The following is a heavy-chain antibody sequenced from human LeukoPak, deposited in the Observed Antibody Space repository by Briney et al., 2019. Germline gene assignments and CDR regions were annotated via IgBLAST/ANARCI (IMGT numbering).Heavy chain of an antibody. Sequence: SVKVSCKASGGTFSSYAISWVRQAPGQGLEWMGGIIPIFGTANYAQKFQGRVTITTDESTSTAYMELSSLRSEDTAVYYCARDSSSDGWSGYSRGWFDPWGQGTLVTVSS. CDR2: IIPIFGTA. CDR3: ARDSSSDGWSGYSRGWFDP. CDR1: GGTFSSYA. V-gene: IGHV1-69*05. D-gene: IGHD3-3*01. J-gene: IGHJ5*02.